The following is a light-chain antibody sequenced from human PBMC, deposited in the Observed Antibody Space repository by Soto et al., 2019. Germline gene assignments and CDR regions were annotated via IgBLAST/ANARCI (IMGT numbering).Light chain of an antibody. CDR2: YNN. J-gene: IGLJ1*01. CDR3: AAWDDTLKRYV. Sequence: QSVLTQPPSASETPGQTVSISCSGRNSNIASNTVNWYQHLPGTAPKLLIYYNNQRPSGVPDRFSGSKSGTSASLAISGLQSEDESDYYCAAWDDTLKRYVFGTGTKVTGL. V-gene: IGLV1-44*01. CDR1: NSNIASNT.